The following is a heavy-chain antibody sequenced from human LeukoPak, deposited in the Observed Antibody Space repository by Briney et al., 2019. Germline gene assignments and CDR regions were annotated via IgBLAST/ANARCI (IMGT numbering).Heavy chain of an antibody. D-gene: IGHD7-27*01. J-gene: IGHJ3*02. CDR2: IIPIFGTA. Sequence: GSSVKVSCKASGGTFSSYAISWVRQAPGQGLEWMGGIIPIFGTANYAQKFQGRVTITADESTSTAYMELRSLRSDDTAVYYCARWPRSPPGGNWGFNAAFDIWGQGTMVTVSS. V-gene: IGHV1-69*01. CDR3: ARWPRSPPGGNWGFNAAFDI. CDR1: GGTFSSYA.